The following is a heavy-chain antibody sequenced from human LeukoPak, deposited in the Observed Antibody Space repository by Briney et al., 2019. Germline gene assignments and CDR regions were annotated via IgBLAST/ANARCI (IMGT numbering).Heavy chain of an antibody. CDR2: IYHSGST. Sequence: SETLSLTCAVSGGSISSNSYYWSWIRQPPGKGLEWIGSIYHSGSTYYNPSLKSRVTISVDTSKNQFSLKLSSVTAADTAVYYCARDPEVVTHFDYWGQGTLVTVSS. D-gene: IGHD4-23*01. J-gene: IGHJ4*02. CDR1: GGSISSNSYY. V-gene: IGHV4-39*07. CDR3: ARDPEVVTHFDY.